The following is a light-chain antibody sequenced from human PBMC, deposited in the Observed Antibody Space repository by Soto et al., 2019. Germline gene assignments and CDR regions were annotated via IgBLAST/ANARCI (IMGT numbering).Light chain of an antibody. CDR1: QDIGDD. CDR3: QQYNIFPIS. CDR2: AAS. J-gene: IGKJ3*01. V-gene: IGKV1-17*01. Sequence: DIQMTQSPSSLSASVGDRVTITCRASQDIGDDLAWYQQKPGKAPERLIYAASNLQSGVPSRFSGSVSGTEFTLTTSSLQPEDFATFYCQQYNIFPISFVPGTEVDVK.